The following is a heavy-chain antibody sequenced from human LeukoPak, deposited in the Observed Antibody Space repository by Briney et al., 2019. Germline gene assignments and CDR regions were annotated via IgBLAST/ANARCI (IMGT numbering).Heavy chain of an antibody. CDR3: TRFTLIDVFDI. CDR1: GFTFSSYA. J-gene: IGHJ3*02. Sequence: PGGSLRLSCAASGFTFSSYAMHWVRQAPGKGLEWVAVISYDGSNKYYADSAKGRFTISRDNAKNTLYLQMNILRAEDTAVYYCTRFTLIDVFDIWGQGTMVTVSS. CDR2: ISYDGSNK. D-gene: IGHD2-15*01. V-gene: IGHV3-30*04.